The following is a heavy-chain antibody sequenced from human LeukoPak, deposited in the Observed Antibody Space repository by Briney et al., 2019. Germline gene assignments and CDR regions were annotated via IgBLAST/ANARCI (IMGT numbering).Heavy chain of an antibody. CDR2: ISGSGGST. Sequence: PGGSLRLSCAASGFTFSSYAMSWVRQAPGKGLEWVSAISGSGGSTYYADSVKGRFTISRDNSKNTLYLQMNSLRAEDTAVYYCAKDRLDGYYDFWSGSEFDYWGQGTLVTVSS. J-gene: IGHJ4*02. CDR1: GFTFSSYA. V-gene: IGHV3-23*01. CDR3: AKDRLDGYYDFWSGSEFDY. D-gene: IGHD3-3*01.